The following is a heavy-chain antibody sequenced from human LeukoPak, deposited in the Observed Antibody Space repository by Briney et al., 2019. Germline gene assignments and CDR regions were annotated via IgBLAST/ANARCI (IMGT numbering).Heavy chain of an antibody. CDR2: INPSGGST. CDR1: GYTFTSYY. V-gene: IGHV1-46*01. Sequence: GASVKVSCKASGYTFTSYYMHWVRQAPGQGLEWMGIINPSGGSTSYAQKFQGRVAMTRDTSTSTVYMELSSLRSEDTAVYYCARELGTGDFDYWGQGTLVTVSS. D-gene: IGHD1-14*01. CDR3: ARELGTGDFDY. J-gene: IGHJ4*02.